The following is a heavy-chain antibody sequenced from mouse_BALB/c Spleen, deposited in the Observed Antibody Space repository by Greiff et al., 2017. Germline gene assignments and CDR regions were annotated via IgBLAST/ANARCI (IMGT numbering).Heavy chain of an antibody. Sequence: VQLKQSGPELVKPGASVKISCKASGYTFTDYNMHWVKQSHGKSLEWIGYIYPYNGGTGYNQKFKSKATLTVDNSSSTAYMELRSLTSEDSAVYYCARCAYGNYIYAMDYWGQGTSVTVSS. CDR3: ARCAYGNYIYAMDY. CDR1: GYTFTDYN. CDR2: IYPYNGGT. D-gene: IGHD2-1*01. V-gene: IGHV1S29*02. J-gene: IGHJ4*01.